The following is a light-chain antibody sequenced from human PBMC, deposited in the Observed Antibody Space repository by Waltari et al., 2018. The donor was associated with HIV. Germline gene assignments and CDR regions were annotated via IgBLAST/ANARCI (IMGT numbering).Light chain of an antibody. CDR2: GNK. Sequence: QSVLTQPPSVSGAPGQRVTISCTGSTSNIGADYDVHWYQQIPGTAPKLLISGNKNRPSAVPDRLSASKSGTSSSLTITGRQADDDADYFCQSYYITLSASLVFGGGTKLTVL. V-gene: IGLV1-40*01. CDR1: TSNIGADYD. CDR3: QSYYITLSASLV. J-gene: IGLJ2*01.